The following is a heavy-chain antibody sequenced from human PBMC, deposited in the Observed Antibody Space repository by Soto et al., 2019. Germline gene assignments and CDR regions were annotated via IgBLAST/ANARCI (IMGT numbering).Heavy chain of an antibody. V-gene: IGHV4-39*07. D-gene: IGHD1-26*01. CDR1: GGSISSSGYY. Sequence: SETLPLTCTVSGGSISSSGYYWGWIRQPPGKGLEWIGTIYYSGSTYYNPSLKSRVTISVDTSKNQFSLKLSSVTAADTAVYYCARERATFPDYWGQGTLVTVSS. CDR3: ARERATFPDY. CDR2: IYYSGST. J-gene: IGHJ4*02.